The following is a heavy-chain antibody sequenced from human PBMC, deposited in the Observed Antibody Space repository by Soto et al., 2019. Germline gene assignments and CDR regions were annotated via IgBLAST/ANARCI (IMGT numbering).Heavy chain of an antibody. CDR1: GFTFTRYS. CDR2: ISSTTHYI. CDR3: ARVKATLYRHYYFDY. Sequence: KPGGSLRLSCAASGFTFTRYSMNWVRQAPGKGLEWVSSISSTTHYIYYADSMRGRFTISRDNAKNAVYLEMNSLRAEDTAVYFCARVKATLYRHYYFDYWGQGTPVTVSS. J-gene: IGHJ4*02. D-gene: IGHD5-12*01. V-gene: IGHV3-21*04.